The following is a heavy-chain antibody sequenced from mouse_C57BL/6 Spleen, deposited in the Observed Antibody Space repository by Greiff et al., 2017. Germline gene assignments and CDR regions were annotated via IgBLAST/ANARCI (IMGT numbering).Heavy chain of an antibody. D-gene: IGHD1-1*01. CDR3: VRQGITTVVATEDWYFDV. CDR2: IRSKSNNYAT. V-gene: IGHV10-1*01. J-gene: IGHJ1*03. CDR1: GFSFNTYA. Sequence: GGGLVQPKGSLKLSCAASGFSFNTYAMNWVRQAPGKGLEWVARIRSKSNNYATYYADSVKDRFTISRDDSESMLYLQMNNLKTEDTAMYYCVRQGITTVVATEDWYFDVWGTGTTVTVSS.